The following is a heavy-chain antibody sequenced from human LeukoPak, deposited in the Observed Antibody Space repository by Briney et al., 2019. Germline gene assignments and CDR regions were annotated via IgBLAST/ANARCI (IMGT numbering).Heavy chain of an antibody. J-gene: IGHJ4*02. V-gene: IGHV3-23*01. CDR1: GFTFDNFA. CDR3: ARELFDFDY. D-gene: IGHD3-10*01. Sequence: TGGSLRLSCAPSGFTFDNFAMTWVRQAPGKGLEWVSEITGSGGSTYYADSVKGRFTISRDNSKNTLYLRMNSLRAEDTAIYYCARELFDFDYWGQGTLVTVSS. CDR2: ITGSGGST.